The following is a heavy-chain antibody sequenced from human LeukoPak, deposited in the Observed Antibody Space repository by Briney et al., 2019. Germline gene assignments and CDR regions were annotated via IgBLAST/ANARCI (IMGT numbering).Heavy chain of an antibody. CDR1: GFTFSSYA. D-gene: IGHD6-13*01. J-gene: IGHJ4*02. CDR3: AKGLKGSSWHGDDY. CDR2: ISGSGGST. V-gene: IGHV3-23*01. Sequence: GGSLRLSCAASGFTFSSYAMSWVRQAPGKGLEWVSAISGSGGSTYYADSVKGRFTISRDNSRNTLYLQMNSLRAEDTAVYYCAKGLKGSSWHGDDYWGQGTLVTVSS.